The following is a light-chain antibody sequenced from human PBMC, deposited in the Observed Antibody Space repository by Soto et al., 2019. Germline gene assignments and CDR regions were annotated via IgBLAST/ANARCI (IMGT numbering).Light chain of an antibody. CDR2: DVS. V-gene: IGLV2-14*01. J-gene: IGLJ1*01. Sequence: QSVLTQPPSASGSPGQSVTISCTGTSSDVGGYNYVSWYQQHPGKAPKLMIYDVSNRPSGVSNRFSGSKSVNTASLTISGLQAEDEADYYCSSYTSSSTYVFGTGTKLTVL. CDR3: SSYTSSSTYV. CDR1: SSDVGGYNY.